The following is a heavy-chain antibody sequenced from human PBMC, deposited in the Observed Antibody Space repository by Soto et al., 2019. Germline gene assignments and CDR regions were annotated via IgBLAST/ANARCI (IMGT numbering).Heavy chain of an antibody. CDR3: AIPDSTSWPRFDP. Sequence: PSETLSLTCAVYGGSFSGYYWTWIRQPPGTGLEWIGEINHSGSTNYNPSLKSRVTISVDTSKNQFSLKLTSVTAADTAVYFCAIPDSTSWPRFDPWGQGTLVTVSS. J-gene: IGHJ5*02. CDR1: GGSFSGYY. V-gene: IGHV4-34*01. D-gene: IGHD6-13*01. CDR2: INHSGST.